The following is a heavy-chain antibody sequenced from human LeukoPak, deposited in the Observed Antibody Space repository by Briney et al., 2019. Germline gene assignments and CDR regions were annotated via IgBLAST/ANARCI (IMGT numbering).Heavy chain of an antibody. V-gene: IGHV3-23*01. D-gene: IGHD3-22*01. J-gene: IGHJ5*02. Sequence: GGSLRLSCAASGFTFTTFAMSWVRQAPGKGLEWVSGISGTGGSTNYADSVKGRFTISRDKSKNTVYLQMNSLRAEDTAVYYCARDSRVVVINVWFDPWGQGTLVTVSS. CDR3: ARDSRVVVINVWFDP. CDR2: ISGTGGST. CDR1: GFTFTTFA.